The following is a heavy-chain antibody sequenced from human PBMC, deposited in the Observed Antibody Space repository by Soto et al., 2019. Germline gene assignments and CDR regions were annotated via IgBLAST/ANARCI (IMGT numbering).Heavy chain of an antibody. CDR1: GGSISSSSYY. Sequence: SETLSLTCTVSGGSISSSSYYWGWIRQPPGKGLEWIGSIYYSGSTYYNPSLKSRVTISVDTSKNQFSLKLSSVTAADTAVYYCARVGNTPPGYSYGYSYYYYGMDVWGQGTTVTVSS. D-gene: IGHD5-18*01. J-gene: IGHJ6*02. V-gene: IGHV4-39*01. CDR2: IYYSGST. CDR3: ARVGNTPPGYSYGYSYYYYGMDV.